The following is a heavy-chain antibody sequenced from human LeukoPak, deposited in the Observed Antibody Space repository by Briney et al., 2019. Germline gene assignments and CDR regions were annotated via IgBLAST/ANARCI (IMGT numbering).Heavy chain of an antibody. CDR3: ASLDCGGDCLNDP. V-gene: IGHV4-30-2*01. CDR2: INHSGST. Sequence: PSQTLSLTCAVSGGSISSGGYSWSWIRQPPGKGLEWIGEINHSGSTNYNPSLKSRVTISVDTSKNQFSLKLSSVTAADTAVYYCASLDCGGDCLNDPWGQGTLVTVSS. J-gene: IGHJ5*02. D-gene: IGHD2-21*02. CDR1: GGSISSGGYS.